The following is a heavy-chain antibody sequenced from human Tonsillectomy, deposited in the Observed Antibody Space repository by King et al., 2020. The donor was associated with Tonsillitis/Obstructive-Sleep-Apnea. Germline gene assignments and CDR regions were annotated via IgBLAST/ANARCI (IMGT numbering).Heavy chain of an antibody. CDR2: IWYDGSNK. CDR1: GFTFSSYG. Sequence: VQLVESGGGVVQPGRSLRLSCAASGFTFSSYGMHWVRQAPGKGLEWVAVIWYDGSNKDYADSVKGRFTISRDNSKNTLYLQMNNLRDEDTAVYYCARDEGGYNYFGRYWGQGTLVTVSS. J-gene: IGHJ4*02. CDR3: ARDEGGYNYFGRY. V-gene: IGHV3-33*01. D-gene: IGHD5-24*01.